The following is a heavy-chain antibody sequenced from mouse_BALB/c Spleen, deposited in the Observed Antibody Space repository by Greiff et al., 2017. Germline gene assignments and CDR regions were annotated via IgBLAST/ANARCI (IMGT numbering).Heavy chain of an antibody. D-gene: IGHD1-1*01. CDR2: ISSGGSYT. V-gene: IGHV5-9-4*01. CDR1: GFTFSSYA. J-gene: IGHJ1*01. Sequence: EVQVVESGGGLVKPGGSLKLSCAASGFTFSSYAMSWVRQSPEKRLEWVAEISSGGSYTYYPDTVTGRFTISRDNAKNTLYLEMSSLRSEDTAMYYCARFDYYGSSGWYFDVWGAGTTVTVSS. CDR3: ARFDYYGSSGWYFDV.